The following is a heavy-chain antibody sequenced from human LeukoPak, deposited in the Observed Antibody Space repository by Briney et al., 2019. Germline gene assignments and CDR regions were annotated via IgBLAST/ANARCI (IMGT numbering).Heavy chain of an antibody. CDR2: IYNSGAKI. J-gene: IGHJ4*02. Sequence: GGSLRLSCAVSGLTFSTYSMTWVRQGPGKGLEWVSSIYNSGAKIFYADSVKGRFTISRDNSKNMLYLQMNSLRVEDTAVYYCAKDVTPDSGWDLDYWGQGTLVTVSS. D-gene: IGHD6-19*01. CDR1: GLTFSTYS. CDR3: AKDVTPDSGWDLDY. V-gene: IGHV3-23*01.